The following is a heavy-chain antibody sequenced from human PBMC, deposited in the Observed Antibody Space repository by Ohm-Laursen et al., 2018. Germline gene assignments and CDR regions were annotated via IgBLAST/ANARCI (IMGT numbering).Heavy chain of an antibody. D-gene: IGHD5-12*01. CDR2: ISSSGDNT. V-gene: IGHV3-23*01. Sequence: LRLSCAASGFTFSSYAMNWVRQAPGKGLEWVSSISSSGDNTYYADSVKGRFTISRDDSKNTAYLQMSSLRTEDTAVYYCTIQESVATSYWGQGTPVTVSS. J-gene: IGHJ4*02. CDR3: TIQESVATSY. CDR1: GFTFSSYA.